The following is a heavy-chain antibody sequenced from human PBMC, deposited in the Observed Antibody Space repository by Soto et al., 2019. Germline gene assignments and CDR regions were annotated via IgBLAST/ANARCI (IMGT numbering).Heavy chain of an antibody. CDR2: MKPNSGNT. Sequence: QVQLVQSGAEVKKPGASVKVSCKASGYTFTSYDVNWVRQATGQGLEGMGWMKPNSGNTGYAKKFQGRVTMTRNTSISTAYLELSSLRSEDTAVYYCARETSSGWYVDYWGQGTLVTVSS. D-gene: IGHD6-19*01. CDR1: GYTFTSYD. CDR3: ARETSSGWYVDY. V-gene: IGHV1-8*01. J-gene: IGHJ4*02.